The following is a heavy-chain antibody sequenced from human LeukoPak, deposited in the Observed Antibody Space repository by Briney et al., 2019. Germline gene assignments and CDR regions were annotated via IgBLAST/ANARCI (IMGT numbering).Heavy chain of an antibody. J-gene: IGHJ4*02. CDR1: GYTFINHG. Sequence: ASVKVSCKASGYTFINHGISWVRQAPGQGLEWMGRITTSNGNTKYAQKLQGRVTMTTDTSTTTAYMELRSLASDDTAVYYCARVEAGFHDYWGQGTLVTVSS. CDR2: ITTSNGNT. CDR3: ARVEAGFHDY. D-gene: IGHD3-3*01. V-gene: IGHV1-18*01.